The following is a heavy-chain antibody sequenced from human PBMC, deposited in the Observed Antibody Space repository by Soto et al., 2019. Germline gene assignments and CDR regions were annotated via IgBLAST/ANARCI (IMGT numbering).Heavy chain of an antibody. CDR1: GYTFTGYA. D-gene: IGHD3-22*01. J-gene: IGHJ6*02. Sequence: GASVKVSCKASGYTFTGYAMHWVRQAPGQRLEWMGWINAGNGNTKYSQKFQGRVTITRDTPASTAYMELSSLRSEDTAVYYCAREVVSRGMDVWGQGATVTVSS. V-gene: IGHV1-3*01. CDR3: AREVVSRGMDV. CDR2: INAGNGNT.